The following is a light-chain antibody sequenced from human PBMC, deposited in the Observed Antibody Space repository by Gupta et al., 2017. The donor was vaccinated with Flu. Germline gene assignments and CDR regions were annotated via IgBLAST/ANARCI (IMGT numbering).Light chain of an antibody. CDR1: SSDVGRSDS. Sequence: QSALTQPASVPGSPGQSITISCTGTSSDVGRSDSVSWYQQYPGKAPKLIIYDVTTRPSGVSSRFSGSKSGNTASLTISGLEAEDESDYYCSSYTSTNTFYVFGTGTTVTVL. V-gene: IGLV2-14*01. CDR3: SSYTSTNTFYV. CDR2: DVT. J-gene: IGLJ1*01.